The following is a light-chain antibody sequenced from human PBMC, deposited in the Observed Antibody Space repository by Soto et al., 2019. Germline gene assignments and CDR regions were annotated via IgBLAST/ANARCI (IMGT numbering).Light chain of an antibody. CDR1: QSVSSNY. CDR3: QQYGSSPLFT. CDR2: GAS. V-gene: IGKV3-20*01. Sequence: EIVLTQSPGTLSLSPGERATLSCRASQSVSSNYLAWYQQKPGQAPRLLIYGASGRATGIPDRFSGSGSETDFTLTISRLEHADFAVYYCQQYGSSPLFTFGPGTKVDIK. J-gene: IGKJ3*01.